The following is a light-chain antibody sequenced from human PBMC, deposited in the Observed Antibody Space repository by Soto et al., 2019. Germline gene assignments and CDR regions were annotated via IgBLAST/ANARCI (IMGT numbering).Light chain of an antibody. CDR1: SSNIGGNS. J-gene: IGLJ1*01. CDR2: DDN. Sequence: QSVMTQPPSVSAAPGQKVTISCSGSSSNIGGNSVSWYQQLPGTAPNLVIYDDNKRPSGIPDRFSGSKYGTSATLGITGFQTGAEADYYCGSQDSDLSAYVFGTGTKLTVL. CDR3: GSQDSDLSAYV. V-gene: IGLV1-51*01.